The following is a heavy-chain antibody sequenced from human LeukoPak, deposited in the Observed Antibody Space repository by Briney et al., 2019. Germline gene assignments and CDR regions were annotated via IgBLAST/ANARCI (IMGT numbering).Heavy chain of an antibody. CDR3: AKDGGSGWYFDY. CDR2: IRYDGSNK. V-gene: IGHV3-30*02. CDR1: GFTFSSYG. Sequence: GGSLRLSCAASGFTFSSYGMHWVRQAPGKGLEWVACIRYDGSNKDYADSVKGRFTISRDNSKNTLYMQMNSLRAEDTAVYYCAKDGGSGWYFDYWGQGALVTVSS. J-gene: IGHJ4*02. D-gene: IGHD6-19*01.